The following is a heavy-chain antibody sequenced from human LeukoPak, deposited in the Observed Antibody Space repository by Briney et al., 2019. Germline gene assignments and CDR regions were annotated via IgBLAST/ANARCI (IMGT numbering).Heavy chain of an antibody. Sequence: PGGSLRLSCAASGFTLSSYWMHWVRHVPGKGLVWVSRIYSDGSSNSDGTSTNYADSVRGRFSISRDKAKNTLYLQMNSLRAEDTAVYYCARGFSGYASSLAYWGQGTLVTVSA. D-gene: IGHD6-6*01. CDR2: IYSDGSSNSDGTST. CDR3: ARGFSGYASSLAY. CDR1: GFTLSSYW. V-gene: IGHV3-74*01. J-gene: IGHJ4*02.